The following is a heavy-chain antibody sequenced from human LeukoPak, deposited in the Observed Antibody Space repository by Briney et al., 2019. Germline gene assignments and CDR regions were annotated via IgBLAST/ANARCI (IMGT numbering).Heavy chain of an antibody. V-gene: IGHV1-2*02. CDR3: AREFYDSSAGSWFDP. Sequence: ASVTVSCKASGYTFTGYYMHWVRQAPGQGLEWMGWINPNSGGTNYAQKFQGRVTMTRDTSISTAYMELSRLRSDDTAVYYCAREFYDSSAGSWFDPWGQGTLVTVSS. D-gene: IGHD3-22*01. J-gene: IGHJ5*02. CDR2: INPNSGGT. CDR1: GYTFTGYY.